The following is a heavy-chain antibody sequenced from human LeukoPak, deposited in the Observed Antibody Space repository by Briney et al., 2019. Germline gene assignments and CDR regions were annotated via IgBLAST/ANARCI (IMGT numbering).Heavy chain of an antibody. CDR1: GYTLTDYY. CDR2: IHPDSGGT. Sequence: ASVKVSCRASGYTLTDYYMHWVRQAPGQGLEWMGCIHPDSGGTKSAQRFQGRVTMTRDTSITTVYMELIRLRSDDTAVYYCAREYYDSSGSKYAFDIWGQGTMVTVSS. V-gene: IGHV1-2*02. D-gene: IGHD3-22*01. J-gene: IGHJ3*02. CDR3: AREYYDSSGSKYAFDI.